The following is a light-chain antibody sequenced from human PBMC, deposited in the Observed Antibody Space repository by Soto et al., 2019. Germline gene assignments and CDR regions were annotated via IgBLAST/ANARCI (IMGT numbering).Light chain of an antibody. CDR3: SSYTSSSTYV. CDR2: EVS. Sequence: QSALTQPASVSGSPGQSITISCTGTSSDVGGYCYVSWYQHHPGKAPKLMIYEVSNRPSGVSNRFSGSKSGNTASLTISVLQAEDEADYYCSSYTSSSTYVFFTGTKLTVL. CDR1: SSDVGGYCY. V-gene: IGLV2-14*01. J-gene: IGLJ1*01.